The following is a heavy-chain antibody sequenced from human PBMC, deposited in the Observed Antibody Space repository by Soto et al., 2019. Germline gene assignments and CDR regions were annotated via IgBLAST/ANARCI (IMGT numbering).Heavy chain of an antibody. V-gene: IGHV1-69*13. Sequence: GASVKVSCKASGGTFSSYAISWVRQAPGQGLEWMGGIIPIFGTANYAQKFQGRVTITADESTSTAYMELSSLRSEDTAVYYCARDRYYDSSLHTPFDYWGQGTLVTVSS. D-gene: IGHD3-22*01. CDR2: IIPIFGTA. CDR1: GGTFSSYA. CDR3: ARDRYYDSSLHTPFDY. J-gene: IGHJ4*02.